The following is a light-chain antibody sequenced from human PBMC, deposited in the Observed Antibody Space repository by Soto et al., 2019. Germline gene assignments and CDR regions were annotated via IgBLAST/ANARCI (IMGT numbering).Light chain of an antibody. CDR2: DAS. V-gene: IGKV3-11*01. Sequence: EFVLTQSPATLSLSPGERATLSCRASQSVSSSLAWYQQKPGQAPRLLIYDASNRATGIPARFSGSGSGTDFTLTISSLEPEDFAVYYCQQRSNWLYTFGQGTKLEIK. J-gene: IGKJ2*01. CDR3: QQRSNWLYT. CDR1: QSVSSS.